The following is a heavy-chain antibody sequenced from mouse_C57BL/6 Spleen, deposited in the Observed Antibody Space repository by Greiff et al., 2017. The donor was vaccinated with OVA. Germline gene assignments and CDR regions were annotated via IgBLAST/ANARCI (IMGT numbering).Heavy chain of an antibody. Sequence: EVKLVESGGGLVKPGGSLKLSCAASGFTFSSYAMSWVRQTPEKRLEWVATISDGGSYTYYPDNVKGRFTISRDNAKNNLYLQMSHLKSEDTAMYYCARDQDSNYLDYWGQGTTLTVSS. V-gene: IGHV5-4*01. J-gene: IGHJ2*01. CDR1: GFTFSSYA. D-gene: IGHD2-5*01. CDR2: ISDGGSYT. CDR3: ARDQDSNYLDY.